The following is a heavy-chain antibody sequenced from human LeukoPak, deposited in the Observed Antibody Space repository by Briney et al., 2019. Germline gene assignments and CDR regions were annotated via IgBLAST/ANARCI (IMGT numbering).Heavy chain of an antibody. CDR1: GGSISSYY. D-gene: IGHD3-10*01. J-gene: IGHJ4*02. V-gene: IGHV4-59*01. CDR2: IYYSGST. CDR3: ARESLWFGELLPTY. Sequence: SETLSLTCTVSGGSISSYYWSWIRQPPGKGLEWIGYIYYSGSTNYNPSLKSRVTISVDTSKNQFSLKLSSVTAADTAVYYCARESLWFGELLPTYWGQGTLVTVSS.